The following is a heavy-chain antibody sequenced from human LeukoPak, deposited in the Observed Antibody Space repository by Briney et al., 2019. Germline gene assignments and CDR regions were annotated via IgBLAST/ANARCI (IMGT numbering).Heavy chain of an antibody. Sequence: SETLSLTCTVSGGSISSSSYYWGWIRQPPGKGLEWIGSIYYSGSTYYNPSLKSRVTISVDTSKNQFSLKLSSVTAADTAVYYCANQGYSGYDGYYFDYWGRGTLVTVTS. J-gene: IGHJ4*02. CDR2: IYYSGST. D-gene: IGHD5-12*01. CDR1: GGSISSSSYY. CDR3: ANQGYSGYDGYYFDY. V-gene: IGHV4-39*07.